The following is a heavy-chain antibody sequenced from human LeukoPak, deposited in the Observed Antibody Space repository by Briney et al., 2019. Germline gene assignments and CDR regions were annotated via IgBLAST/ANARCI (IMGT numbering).Heavy chain of an antibody. J-gene: IGHJ3*02. CDR2: ISWDGGST. D-gene: IGHD3-9*01. Sequence: PGGSLRLSCAASGFTFDDYTMHWVRQAPGKGLEWVSLISWDGGSTYYADSVKGRFTISRDNRKNSLYLQMNSLRAEDTAVYYCARGKDILTGSDAFDIWGQGTMVTVSS. V-gene: IGHV3-43*01. CDR1: GFTFDDYT. CDR3: ARGKDILTGSDAFDI.